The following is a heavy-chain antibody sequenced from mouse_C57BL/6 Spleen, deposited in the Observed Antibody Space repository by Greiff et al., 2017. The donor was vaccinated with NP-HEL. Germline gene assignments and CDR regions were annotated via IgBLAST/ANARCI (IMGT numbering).Heavy chain of an antibody. CDR1: GFTFSDYG. CDR3: ARPRLTGVFDY. CDR2: ISSGSSTI. Sequence: DVMLVESGGGLVKPGGSLKLSCAASGFTFSDYGMHWVRQAPEKGLEWVAYISSGSSTIYYADTVKGRFTISRDNAKNTLFLQMTSLRSEDTAMYYCARPRLTGVFDYWGQGTTLTVSS. D-gene: IGHD4-1*01. V-gene: IGHV5-17*01. J-gene: IGHJ2*01.